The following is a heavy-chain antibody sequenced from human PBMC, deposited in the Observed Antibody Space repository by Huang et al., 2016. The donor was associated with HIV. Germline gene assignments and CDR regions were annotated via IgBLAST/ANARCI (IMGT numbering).Heavy chain of an antibody. V-gene: IGHV1-69*01. CDR1: GGSFRNFA. D-gene: IGHD3-22*01. J-gene: IGHJ4*02. Sequence: QVQLVQSGAEVKKPGSSVKVSCKASGGSFRNFAIGWVRQAPGQGLEWMGGIIPTRGTANYAQKFQGRVTIIADESTSTAYMELSSLRSEDTAVYYCATVDYYDTSGPQRGYFDNWGQGTLVTVSS. CDR2: IIPTRGTA. CDR3: ATVDYYDTSGPQRGYFDN.